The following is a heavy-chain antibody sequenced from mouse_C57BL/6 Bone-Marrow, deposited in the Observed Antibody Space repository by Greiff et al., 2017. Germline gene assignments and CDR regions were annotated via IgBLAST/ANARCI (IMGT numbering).Heavy chain of an antibody. Sequence: QVQLQESGAELVRPGASVKMSCKASGYTFTSYNMHWVKQTPRQGLEWIGAIYPGNGDTSYNQKFKGKATLTVDKSSSTAYMQLSSLTSEDSAVYFCARERVYYYGSSLYYFDYWGQGTTLTVSS. CDR3: ARERVYYYGSSLYYFDY. D-gene: IGHD1-1*01. CDR1: GYTFTSYN. J-gene: IGHJ2*01. CDR2: IYPGNGDT. V-gene: IGHV1-12*01.